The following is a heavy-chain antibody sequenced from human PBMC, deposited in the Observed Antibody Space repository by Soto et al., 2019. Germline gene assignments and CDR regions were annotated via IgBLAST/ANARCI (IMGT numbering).Heavy chain of an antibody. CDR1: GYTFTSYG. V-gene: IGHV1-18*01. CDR2: VSAHYGNT. J-gene: IGHJ4*02. Sequence: QVHLVQSGAEVKKPGASVKVSCKASGYTFTSYGITWVRQDPGQGLEWMGCVSAHYGNTDYAQKLQGRVIVTRDTSTSTAYMELRNPISDDTAEYYCARGRYGDYWGQGALVTVSS. D-gene: IGHD1-1*01. CDR3: ARGRYGDY.